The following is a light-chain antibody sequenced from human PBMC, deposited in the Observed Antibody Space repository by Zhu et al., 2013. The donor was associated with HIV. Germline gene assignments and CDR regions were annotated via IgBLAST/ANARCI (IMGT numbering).Light chain of an antibody. CDR1: SSDVGGYNS. CDR2: DVN. J-gene: IGLJ1*01. V-gene: IGLV2-11*01. CDR3: CSYAGSYTSFV. Sequence: QSALTQPRSVSGSPGQSVTISCTGTSSDVGGYNSVSWYQQHPGKAPKLVTYDVNKRPSGVPDRFSGSKSDNTASLTISGLQAEDEADYYCCSYAGSYTSFVFGTGTKVTVL.